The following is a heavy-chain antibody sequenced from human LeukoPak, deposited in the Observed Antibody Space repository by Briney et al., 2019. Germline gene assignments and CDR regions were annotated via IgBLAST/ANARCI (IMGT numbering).Heavy chain of an antibody. D-gene: IGHD1-26*01. CDR3: TKRVKYGGTWDHFAD. CDR1: GFTFDNYR. J-gene: IGHJ4*02. CDR2: VNADGGNT. Sequence: GGSLRLSCAASGFTFDNYRMSWVRQAPGKGLEWVSTVNADGGNTYYADSVKGRFTISRDNSKSTLILQMNSLGVEDTALYYCTKRVKYGGTWDHFADWGQGTLVTVFS. V-gene: IGHV3-23*01.